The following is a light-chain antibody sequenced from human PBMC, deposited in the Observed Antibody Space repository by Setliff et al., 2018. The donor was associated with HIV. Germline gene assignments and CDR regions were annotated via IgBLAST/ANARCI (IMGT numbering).Light chain of an antibody. CDR2: EVS. Sequence: QSVLTQPASVSGSPGQSITISCTGTSSDVGTYNYVSWYQQHPGKAPKLMIFEVSNRPSGVSNRFSGSKSGNTASLTISGLQAEDEADYYCSSNTISSPYVFGTGTKVTVL. J-gene: IGLJ1*01. V-gene: IGLV2-14*01. CDR1: SSDVGTYNY. CDR3: SSNTISSPYV.